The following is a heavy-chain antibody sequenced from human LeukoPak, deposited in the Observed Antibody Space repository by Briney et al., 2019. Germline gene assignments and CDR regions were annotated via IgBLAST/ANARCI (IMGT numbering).Heavy chain of an antibody. Sequence: QLGGSLRLSCAASGFTVSNNYMTWVRQAPGKGLEWASFINSGGTTYYADSVKGRFTISRDSSRNMLYLQMNSLRAEDTAVYYCARLDSKGNYFDFWGQGTLVTVSS. J-gene: IGHJ4*02. CDR1: GFTVSNNY. V-gene: IGHV3-53*01. CDR3: ARLDSKGNYFDF. D-gene: IGHD3-22*01. CDR2: INSGGTT.